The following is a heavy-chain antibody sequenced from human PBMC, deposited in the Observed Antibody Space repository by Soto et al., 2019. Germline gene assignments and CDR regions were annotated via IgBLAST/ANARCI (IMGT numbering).Heavy chain of an antibody. CDR1: GFTFSTYG. CDR3: AKTVQSYFYGMDV. J-gene: IGHJ6*02. V-gene: IGHV3-30*18. CDR2: ISYDGSNG. Sequence: QVQLVESGGGVVQPGRSLRLSCAASGFTFSTYGMHWVRQAPGKGLEWVAVISYDGSNGYYADSVKGRFTISRDNSKNTLYLQMNSLRAEDTAVYYCAKTVQSYFYGMDVWAQGTTVTVSS. D-gene: IGHD1-1*01.